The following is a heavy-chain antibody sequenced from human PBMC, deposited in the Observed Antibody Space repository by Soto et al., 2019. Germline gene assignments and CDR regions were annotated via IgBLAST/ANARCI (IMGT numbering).Heavy chain of an antibody. CDR3: ARGAFPERLELRPHFDY. Sequence: QVQLVQSGAEVKKPGASVKVSCKASGYTFTSYGISWVRQAPGQGLEWMGWISAYNGNTNYAQKLQGRGTMTSDTSTSTAYMELRSLRSDDTAVYYCARGAFPERLELRPHFDYWGQGTLVTVSS. V-gene: IGHV1-18*01. CDR2: ISAYNGNT. D-gene: IGHD1-7*01. J-gene: IGHJ4*02. CDR1: GYTFTSYG.